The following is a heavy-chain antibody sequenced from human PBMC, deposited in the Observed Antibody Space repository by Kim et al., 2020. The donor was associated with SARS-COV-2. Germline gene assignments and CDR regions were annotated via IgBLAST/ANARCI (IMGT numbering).Heavy chain of an antibody. J-gene: IGHJ5*02. D-gene: IGHD6-19*01. CDR1: GYTFTSYY. V-gene: IGHV1-46*01. CDR3: ASGIAVAGTPARAYWFDP. Sequence: ASVKVSCKASGYTFTSYYMHWVRQAPGQGLEWMGIINPSGGSTSYAQKFQGRVTMTRDTSMSTVYMELSSLRSEDTAVYYCASGIAVAGTPARAYWFDPWGQGTLVTVSS. CDR2: INPSGGST.